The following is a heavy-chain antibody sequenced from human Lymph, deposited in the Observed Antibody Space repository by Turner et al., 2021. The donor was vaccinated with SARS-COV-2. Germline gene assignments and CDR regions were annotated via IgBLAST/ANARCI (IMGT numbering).Heavy chain of an antibody. CDR2: IIPMPYIA. CDR3: ARDVSGPLGY. J-gene: IGHJ4*02. V-gene: IGHV1-69*10. Sequence: QAQLAQAGAEVKKPGSSGKDSCKASGGTFSSYAISWVRQAPGQGLEWMGGIIPMPYIANYAQKFQGRVTITADKSTSTASMELSSLRSEDTAVYYCARDVSGPLGYWGQGTLVTVSS. CDR1: GGTFSSYA. D-gene: IGHD1-1*01.